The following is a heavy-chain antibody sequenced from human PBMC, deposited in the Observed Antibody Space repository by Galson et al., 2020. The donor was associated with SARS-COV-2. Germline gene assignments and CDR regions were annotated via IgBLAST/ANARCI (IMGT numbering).Heavy chain of an antibody. V-gene: IGHV4-31*03. CDR1: GGSISSGGYY. CDR3: ARGRGPYDFWSGYPSGALGMDV. Sequence: SETLSLTCTVSGGSISSGGYYWSWIRQHPGKGLEWIGYIYYSGSTYYNPSLKSRVTISVDTSKNQFSLKLSSVTAADTAVYYCARGRGPYDFWSGYPSGALGMDVWGQGTTVTVSS. CDR2: IYYSGST. J-gene: IGHJ6*02. D-gene: IGHD3-3*01.